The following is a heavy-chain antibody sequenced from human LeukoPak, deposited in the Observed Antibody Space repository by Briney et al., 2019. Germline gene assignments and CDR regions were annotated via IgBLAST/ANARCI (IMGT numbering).Heavy chain of an antibody. D-gene: IGHD6-19*01. Sequence: SETLSLTCTVSGGSVSSGSYYWNWIRQPPGKVLEWIGYIYYSGSTKYNPSLKSRVTISVDTSRNQFSLKLSSVTAADTAVYYCARWYSSGWAFDYWGQGTLVTVSS. V-gene: IGHV4-61*01. CDR3: ARWYSSGWAFDY. CDR1: GGSVSSGSYY. J-gene: IGHJ4*02. CDR2: IYYSGST.